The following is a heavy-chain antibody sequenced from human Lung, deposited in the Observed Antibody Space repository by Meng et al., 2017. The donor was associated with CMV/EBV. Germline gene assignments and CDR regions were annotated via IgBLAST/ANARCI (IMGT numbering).Heavy chain of an antibody. CDR1: IDSHRSDY. J-gene: IGHJ6*02. D-gene: IGHD2-15*01. Sequence: SETLSLTXTVSIDSHRSDYWSCVRLPPEKGLEWIAYIYRSGTTNYNPSLKTRFSIPLDRSNNRLTLELESVTAADTAIYYCARATTLERGYVVPSYYDMDAWGQGTTVTVSS. V-gene: IGHV4-59*01. CDR3: ARATTLERGYVVPSYYDMDA. CDR2: IYRSGTT.